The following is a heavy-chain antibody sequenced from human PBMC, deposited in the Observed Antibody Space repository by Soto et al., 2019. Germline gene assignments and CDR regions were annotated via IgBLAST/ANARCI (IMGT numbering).Heavy chain of an antibody. CDR1: GFTFTSYW. CDR2: IKGDETTS. CDR3: ARGAFGSYYVDY. Sequence: EVQVVESGGASVQTGGSLRLSCAASGFTFTSYWMHWVRQAPGKGLLWMSRIKGDETTSSYADSVKGRFTISRDNAKNTVYLQMNSLRAEETAVYYCARGAFGSYYVDYWGQGTLVTVSS. V-gene: IGHV3-74*01. J-gene: IGHJ4*02. D-gene: IGHD3-10*01.